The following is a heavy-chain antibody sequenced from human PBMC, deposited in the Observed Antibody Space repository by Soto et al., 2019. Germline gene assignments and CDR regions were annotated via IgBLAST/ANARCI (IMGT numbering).Heavy chain of an antibody. Sequence: ASVKVSCKASGYTFTRYYIHWVRQAPGQGLEWMGWINPNSGGTNYAQKFQGWVTMTRDTSISTAYMELSRLRSDDTAVHYCAKDAVVVVDATRDLNWFDPWGQGSLVTVSS. CDR1: GYTFTRYY. D-gene: IGHD2-15*01. J-gene: IGHJ5*02. V-gene: IGHV1-2*04. CDR2: INPNSGGT. CDR3: AKDAVVVVDATRDLNWFDP.